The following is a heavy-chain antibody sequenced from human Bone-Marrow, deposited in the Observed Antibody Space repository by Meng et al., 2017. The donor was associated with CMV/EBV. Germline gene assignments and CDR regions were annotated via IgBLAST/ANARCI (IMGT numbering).Heavy chain of an antibody. CDR3: ATGRALWD. J-gene: IGHJ4*02. V-gene: IGHV3-7*01. D-gene: IGHD2-21*01. CDR2: IKQDGSEK. Sequence: GESLKISCAASGFTVSSNYMSWVRQAPGKGLEWVANIKQDGSEKYYVDSVKGRFTISRDNAKNSLYLQMNSLRAEDTAVYYCATGRALWDWGQGTLVTVSS. CDR1: GFTVSSNY.